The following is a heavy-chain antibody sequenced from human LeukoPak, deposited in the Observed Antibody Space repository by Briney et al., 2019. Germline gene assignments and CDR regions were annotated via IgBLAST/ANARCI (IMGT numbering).Heavy chain of an antibody. J-gene: IGHJ5*02. CDR3: ARGLRGWFDP. V-gene: IGHV4-34*01. CDR1: GGSFSGYY. Sequence: SETLSPTCAVYGGSFSGYYWSWIRQPPGKGLEWIGEINHSGSTNYNPSLRSRVTISADTSKNQFSLKLSSVTAADTAVYYCARGLRGWFDPWGQGTLVTVSS. CDR2: INHSGST.